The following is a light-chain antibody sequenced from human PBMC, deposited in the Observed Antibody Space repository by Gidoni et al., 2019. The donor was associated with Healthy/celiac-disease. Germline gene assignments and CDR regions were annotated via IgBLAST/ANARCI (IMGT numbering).Light chain of an antibody. CDR2: EVS. CDR1: SSDVGGYNY. V-gene: IGLV2-14*01. Sequence: QSALTQPASVSGSPGPSITISCTGTSSDVGGYNYVSWYQPHPGKAPKLMIYEVSNRPSGVSNRFSGSKSGNTASLTISGLQAEDEADYYCSSYTSSSTLDVFGTGTKVTVL. J-gene: IGLJ1*01. CDR3: SSYTSSSTLDV.